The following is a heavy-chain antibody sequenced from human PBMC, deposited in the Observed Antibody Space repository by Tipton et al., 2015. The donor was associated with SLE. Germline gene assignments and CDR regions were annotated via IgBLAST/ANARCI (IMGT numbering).Heavy chain of an antibody. CDR1: GGSFSGYY. Sequence: GLVKPSETLSLTCAVYGGSFSGYYWGWIRQSPEKGLEWIGSISHSGNIYFNPSLKSRATMSIDTSRNEVSLRLNSGTAADTAVYYCARDGSSAAGFDYWGQGTLVTVSS. V-gene: IGHV4-38-2*02. D-gene: IGHD6-13*01. J-gene: IGHJ4*02. CDR2: ISHSGNI. CDR3: ARDGSSAAGFDY.